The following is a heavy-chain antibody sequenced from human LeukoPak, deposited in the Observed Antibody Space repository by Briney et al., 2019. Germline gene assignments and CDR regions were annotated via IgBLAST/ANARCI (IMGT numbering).Heavy chain of an antibody. D-gene: IGHD3-3*01. CDR2: INHSGST. CDR3: ARARRPFLEWFHRSSAFDI. Sequence: SETLSLTCAVYGGSFSGYYWSWIRQPPGKGLEWIGEINHSGSTNYNPSLKSRVTISVDTSKNQFSLKLSSVTAADTAVYYCARARRPFLEWFHRSSAFDIWGQGTMVTVSS. J-gene: IGHJ3*02. CDR1: GGSFSGYY. V-gene: IGHV4-34*01.